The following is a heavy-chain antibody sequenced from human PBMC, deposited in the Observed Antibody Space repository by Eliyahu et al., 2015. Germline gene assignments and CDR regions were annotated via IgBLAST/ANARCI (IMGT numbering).Heavy chain of an antibody. Sequence: QLQLQESGPGLVKPSETLSLTCTVSGXXXXSSSYYWGXXRKPPGKGLEWIGSIYYSGXTYYNPSLKSRVTISVDTSKNQFSLKLSSVTAADTAVYYCARHGLGDTRTPDYWGQGTLVTVSS. J-gene: IGHJ4*02. V-gene: IGHV4-39*01. CDR1: GXXXXSSSYY. CDR2: IYYSGXT. CDR3: ARHGLGDTRTPDY.